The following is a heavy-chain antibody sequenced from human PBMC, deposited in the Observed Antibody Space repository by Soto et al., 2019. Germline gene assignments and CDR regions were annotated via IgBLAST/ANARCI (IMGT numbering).Heavy chain of an antibody. J-gene: IGHJ4*02. CDR1: GFTFSSYW. D-gene: IGHD4-17*01. Sequence: PGGSLRLSCAASGFTFSSYWMSRVRQAPGKGLEWVANIKQDGSEKYYVDSVKGRFTISRDNAKNSLYLQMNSLRAEDTAVYYCARVDYGDYVYNFDYWGQGTLVTVSS. CDR2: IKQDGSEK. V-gene: IGHV3-7*03. CDR3: ARVDYGDYVYNFDY.